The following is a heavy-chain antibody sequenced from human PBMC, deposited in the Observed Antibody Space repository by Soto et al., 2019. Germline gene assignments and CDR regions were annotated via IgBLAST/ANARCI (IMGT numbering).Heavy chain of an antibody. CDR3: ARHSYKIYSARQS. D-gene: IGHD1-26*01. CDR1: GGSISSSTYY. J-gene: IGHJ4*02. CDR2: IYYGGSS. Sequence: SETLSLTCTVSGGSISSSTYYWGWIRQPPGKGLEWIGSIYYGGSSNYNPSLKSRVTISVDTSKNQFSLKLSSVTAADTAVYYCARHSYKIYSARQSWGQGTLVTVSS. V-gene: IGHV4-39*01.